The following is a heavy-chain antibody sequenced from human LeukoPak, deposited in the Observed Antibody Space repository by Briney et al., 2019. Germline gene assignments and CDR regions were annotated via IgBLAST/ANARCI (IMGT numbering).Heavy chain of an antibody. Sequence: ASVKVSCKASGYTFTGYYMHWVRQAPGQGLEWMGWINPNSGGTNYEQKFQGRVTMTRDTSISTAYMELSRLRSDDTAVYYCAREGSSGWYYFDYWGQGTLVTVSS. CDR1: GYTFTGYY. J-gene: IGHJ4*02. CDR2: INPNSGGT. D-gene: IGHD6-19*01. V-gene: IGHV1-2*02. CDR3: AREGSSGWYYFDY.